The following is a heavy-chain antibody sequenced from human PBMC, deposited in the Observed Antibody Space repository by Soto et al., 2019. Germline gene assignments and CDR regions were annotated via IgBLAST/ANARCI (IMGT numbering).Heavy chain of an antibody. J-gene: IGHJ4*02. Sequence: LSLTCTVSGGSISSGGYYWSWFCQHPVKGLEWIGYIYYSGSTYYNRSLKSRATISVDTTTNQSSLKLSSVTASDTAVYYSARYRRYSDSNCYSIFDYWGQGTLVTVSS. V-gene: IGHV4-31*03. D-gene: IGHD3-22*01. CDR2: IYYSGST. CDR3: ARYRRYSDSNCYSIFDY. CDR1: GGSISSGGYY.